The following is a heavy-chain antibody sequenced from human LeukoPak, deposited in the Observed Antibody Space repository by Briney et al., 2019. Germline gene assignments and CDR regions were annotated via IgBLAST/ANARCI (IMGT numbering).Heavy chain of an antibody. CDR2: IYYSGST. CDR1: GGSINSRSYY. Sequence: SETLSLTCTVSGGSINSRSYYWGWIRQPPGKGPEWIGSIYYSGSTYHNPSLKSRVTISVDTSKNQLSLKLSSVTAADTAVYYCAFRRDGYKGGNWFDPWGQGTLVTVSS. CDR3: AFRRDGYKGGNWFDP. J-gene: IGHJ5*02. D-gene: IGHD5-24*01. V-gene: IGHV4-39*01.